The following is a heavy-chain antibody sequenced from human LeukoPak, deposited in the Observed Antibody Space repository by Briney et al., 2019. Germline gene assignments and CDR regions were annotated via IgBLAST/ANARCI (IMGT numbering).Heavy chain of an antibody. D-gene: IGHD3-10*01. V-gene: IGHV3-21*01. J-gene: IGHJ4*02. Sequence: GGSLRLSCAASGFTFSSYSMNWVRQAPGKGLEWVSSISSSSSYIYYADSVKGRFTISRDNAKNSLYLQMNSLRAEDTAVYYCAREDPVVYYYGSGSYYQLMPPDYWGQATLVTVSS. CDR2: ISSSSSYI. CDR1: GFTFSSYS. CDR3: AREDPVVYYYGSGSYYQLMPPDY.